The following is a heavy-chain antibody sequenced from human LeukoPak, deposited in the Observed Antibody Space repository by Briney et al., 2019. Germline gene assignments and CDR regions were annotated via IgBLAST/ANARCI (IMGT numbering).Heavy chain of an antibody. CDR3: AKDHYWSIDY. V-gene: IGHV3-74*01. CDR1: GFDFSSNW. CDR2: IKGDGIST. J-gene: IGHJ4*02. Sequence: QPGGSLRLSCAASGFDFSSNWMHWVRHAPGQGLVWVSRIKGDGISTNYADSVKGRFTISRDIAKNTLYLQMNSLRAEDTGVYYCAKDHYWSIDYWGRGTLVTASS. D-gene: IGHD3-3*01.